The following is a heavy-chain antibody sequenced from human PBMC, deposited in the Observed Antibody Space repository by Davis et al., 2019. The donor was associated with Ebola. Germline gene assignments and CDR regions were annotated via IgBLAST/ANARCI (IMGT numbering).Heavy chain of an antibody. D-gene: IGHD3-10*01. CDR2: IKQDGSEK. CDR1: GFTFSSYW. Sequence: GESLKISCAASGFTFSSYWMSWVRQAPGKGLEWVANIKQDGSEKYYVDSVKGRFTISRDNAKNTLYLQMNSLRAEDTAVYYCARAEGNYYYYYGMDVWGQGTTVTVSS. V-gene: IGHV3-7*01. CDR3: ARAEGNYYYYYGMDV. J-gene: IGHJ6*02.